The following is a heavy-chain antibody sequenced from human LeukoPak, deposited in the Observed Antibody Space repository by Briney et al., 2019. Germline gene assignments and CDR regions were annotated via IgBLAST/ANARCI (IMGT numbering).Heavy chain of an antibody. CDR2: MSSNGGTT. D-gene: IGHD1-26*01. CDR3: ARVGDVGPFDY. J-gene: IGHJ4*02. V-gene: IGHV3-64*01. CDR1: GFTFSSYA. Sequence: PGGSLRLSCAAPGFTFSSYAMHWVRQAPGKGLEYVSAMSSNGGTTDYANSVKGRFTISRDNSKNTLYLQMGSLRAEDMAVYYCARVGDVGPFDYWGQGTLVTVSS.